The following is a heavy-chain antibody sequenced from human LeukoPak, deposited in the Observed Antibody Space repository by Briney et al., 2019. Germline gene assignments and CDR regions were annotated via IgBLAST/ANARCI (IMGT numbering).Heavy chain of an antibody. J-gene: IGHJ4*02. CDR1: GFSFSVYW. Sequence: GGSLRLSCAASGFSFSVYWMHWVRQAPGKGLKYVSAISSNGGSTYYANSVKGRFTISRDNSKNTLYLQMGSLRAEDMAVYYCARATTYYDILTGYYVVDYWGQGTLVTVSS. V-gene: IGHV3-64*01. CDR2: ISSNGGST. CDR3: ARATTYYDILTGYYVVDY. D-gene: IGHD3-9*01.